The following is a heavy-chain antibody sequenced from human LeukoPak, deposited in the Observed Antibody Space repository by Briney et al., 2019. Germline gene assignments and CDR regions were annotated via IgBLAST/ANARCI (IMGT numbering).Heavy chain of an antibody. J-gene: IGHJ4*02. Sequence: PSETLSLTCTVSGGSISSYYWSWIRQPAGKGLEWIGRIYTSGDTNYNPSLKSRVTISLDESKNQFSLKLSSVTAADTAVYYCARDGPSDFFDYWGQGTLVTVSS. CDR1: GGSISSYY. V-gene: IGHV4-4*07. CDR3: ARDGPSDFFDY. D-gene: IGHD3-3*01. CDR2: IYTSGDT.